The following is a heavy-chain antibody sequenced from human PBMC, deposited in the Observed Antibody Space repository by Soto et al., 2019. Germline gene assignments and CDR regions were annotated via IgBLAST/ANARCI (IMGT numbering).Heavy chain of an antibody. CDR3: AKGISEEVTDYYDSSGYYNPLDV. Sequence: PGGSLRLSCAASGFTFSSYGMHWVRQAPGKGLEWVAVISYDGSNKYYADSVKGRFTISRDNSKNTLYLQMNSLRAEDTAVYYCAKGISEEVTDYYDSSGYYNPLDVWGQGTTVTVSS. CDR2: ISYDGSNK. D-gene: IGHD3-22*01. J-gene: IGHJ6*02. V-gene: IGHV3-30*18. CDR1: GFTFSSYG.